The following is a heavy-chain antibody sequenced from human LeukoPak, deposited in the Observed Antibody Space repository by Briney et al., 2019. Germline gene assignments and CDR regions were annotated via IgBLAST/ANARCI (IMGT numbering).Heavy chain of an antibody. Sequence: ASVKVSCKASGYTFTSYGISWVRQAPGQGLEWRGWINPNSGGTNYAQKFQGRVTMTRDTSISTAYMELSRLRSDDTAVYYCARGSPIVVVPAASAPYYYYYMDVWGKGTTVTVSS. CDR2: INPNSGGT. CDR1: GYTFTSYG. J-gene: IGHJ6*03. V-gene: IGHV1-2*02. CDR3: ARGSPIVVVPAASAPYYYYYMDV. D-gene: IGHD2-2*01.